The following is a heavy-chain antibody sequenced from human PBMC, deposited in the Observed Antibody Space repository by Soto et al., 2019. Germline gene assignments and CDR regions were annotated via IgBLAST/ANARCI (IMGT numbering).Heavy chain of an antibody. CDR1: GDAISSGTYY. Sequence: QVQLQESGPGLVKPSQTLSLRCSVSGDAISSGTYYWTWVRQPPGEGLEWIGNIYYTGTTYYNPSLRRLVIMSVDTFKNQFSLTLNSVTAADTAVYCWARSHGSFARDFFYCMDVWGKGTTVTVSS. CDR2: IYYTGTT. CDR3: ARSHGSFARDFFYCMDV. J-gene: IGHJ6*03. V-gene: IGHV4-31*01. D-gene: IGHD3-10*01.